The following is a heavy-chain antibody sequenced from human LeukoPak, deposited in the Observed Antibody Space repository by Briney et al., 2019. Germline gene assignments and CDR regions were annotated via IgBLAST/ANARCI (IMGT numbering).Heavy chain of an antibody. CDR3: ARDRRPTDDY. CDR1: GFTFSSYG. CDR2: IWYDGSNK. V-gene: IGHV3-33*01. J-gene: IGHJ4*02. D-gene: IGHD4-17*01. Sequence: GRSLRLSCAASGFTFSSYGMHWVRQAPGKGVEWVAVIWYDGSNKYYADSVKGRFTISRDNSKNTLYLQMNSLRAEDTAVYYCARDRRPTDDYWGQGTLVTVSS.